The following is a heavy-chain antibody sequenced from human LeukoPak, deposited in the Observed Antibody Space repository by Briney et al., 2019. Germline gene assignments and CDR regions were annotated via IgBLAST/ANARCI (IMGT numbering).Heavy chain of an antibody. Sequence: SETQSLTCTVSGGSISSGGYYWSWIRQHPGKGLEWIGYIYYSGSTYYNPSLKSRVTISVDTSKNQFSLKLSSVTAADTAVYYCARAWRGPVGAFDIWGQGTMVTVSS. D-gene: IGHD1-1*01. V-gene: IGHV4-31*03. CDR1: GGSISSGGYY. CDR2: IYYSGST. J-gene: IGHJ3*02. CDR3: ARAWRGPVGAFDI.